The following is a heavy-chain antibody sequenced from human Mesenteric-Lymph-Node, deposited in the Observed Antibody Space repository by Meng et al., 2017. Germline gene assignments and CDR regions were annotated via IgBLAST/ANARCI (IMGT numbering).Heavy chain of an antibody. D-gene: IGHD3-10*01. V-gene: IGHV1-69*08. CDR1: EGTVSSYT. CDR2: IIPILGIA. J-gene: IGHJ5*02. Sequence: VPLGQAGAGVKEPGASGKVPYKSFEGTVSSYTISWVRQAPGQGLEWMGRIIPILGIANYAQKFQGRVTITADKSTSTAYMELSSLRSEDTAVYYCAREGITRVRGGIDPWGQGTLVTVSS. CDR3: AREGITRVRGGIDP.